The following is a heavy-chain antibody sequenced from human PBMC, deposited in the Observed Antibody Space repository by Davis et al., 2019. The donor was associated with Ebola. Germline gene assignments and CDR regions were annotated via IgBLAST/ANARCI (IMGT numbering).Heavy chain of an antibody. CDR1: GFTFSSYW. Sequence: PGGSLRLSCAASGFTFSSYWMSWVRQAPGKGLEWVSSISSSSSYIYYADSVKGRFTISRDNANNSLYLQMNSLRAEDTAVYYCAREGTIRGSYYMNWGQGTLVTVSS. V-gene: IGHV3-21*04. J-gene: IGHJ4*02. CDR2: ISSSSSYI. D-gene: IGHD1-26*01. CDR3: AREGTIRGSYYMN.